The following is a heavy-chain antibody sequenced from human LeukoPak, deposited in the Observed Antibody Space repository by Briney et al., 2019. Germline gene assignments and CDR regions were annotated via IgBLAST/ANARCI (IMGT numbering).Heavy chain of an antibody. CDR2: IIPILGIA. D-gene: IGHD4-17*01. CDR1: GGTFSSYA. V-gene: IGHV1-69*04. CDR3: ARDRTTVTPDAFDI. Sequence: SVKVSCKASGGTFSSYAISWVRQAPGQGLEWMGRIIPILGIANYAQKFQGRVTITADKTTSTAYMELSSLRPEDTAVYYCARDRTTVTPDAFDIWGQGTMVTVSS. J-gene: IGHJ3*02.